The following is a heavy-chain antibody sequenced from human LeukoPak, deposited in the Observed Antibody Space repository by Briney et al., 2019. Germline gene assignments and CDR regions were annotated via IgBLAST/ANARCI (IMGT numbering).Heavy chain of an antibody. J-gene: IGHJ4*02. CDR2: VSYDGRHK. D-gene: IGHD3-16*01. CDR3: ARDWGLDY. CDR1: GITFSGYA. Sequence: GGSLRLSCAASGITFSGYAMHWVRQAPGKGLEWVAVVSYDGRHKYYADSVKGRFTISRDNSNNTLYLEMNSLRAEDTAMYYCARDWGLDYWGQGTLVTVSS. V-gene: IGHV3-30*04.